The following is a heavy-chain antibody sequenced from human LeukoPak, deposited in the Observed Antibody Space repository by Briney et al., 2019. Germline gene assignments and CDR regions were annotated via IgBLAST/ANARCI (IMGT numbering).Heavy chain of an antibody. J-gene: IGHJ4*02. CDR3: ASASREAYSGYGVYFDY. Sequence: GGSLRLSCAASGFTFSSYVMHWVRQAPGKGLEWVSLIYSRGMTYYADSVRGRFTISRDISKNTLYLQMNTLRVEDTAVYYCASASREAYSGYGVYFDYWGRGTLVTVSS. V-gene: IGHV3-66*01. CDR1: GFTFSSYV. D-gene: IGHD6-25*01. CDR2: IYSRGMT.